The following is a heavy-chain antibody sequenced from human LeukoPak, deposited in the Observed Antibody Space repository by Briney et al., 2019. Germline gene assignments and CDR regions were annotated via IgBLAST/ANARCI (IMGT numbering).Heavy chain of an antibody. D-gene: IGHD3-22*01. CDR2: INPNSGGT. J-gene: IGHJ4*02. Sequence: ASVKVSCKASGYTFTGYYMHWVRQAPGQGLEWMGWINPNSGGTNYAQKFQGRVTMTRDTSISTAYMELSRLRPDDTAVYYCARLPVDYYDSSGYAPIDYWGQGTLVTVSS. CDR3: ARLPVDYYDSSGYAPIDY. V-gene: IGHV1-2*02. CDR1: GYTFTGYY.